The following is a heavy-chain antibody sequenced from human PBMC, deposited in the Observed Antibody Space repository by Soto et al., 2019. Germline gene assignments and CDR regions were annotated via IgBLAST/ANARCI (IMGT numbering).Heavy chain of an antibody. CDR1: GYTFSDYG. CDR3: ARDRRTGYVSLGMDV. D-gene: IGHD3-9*01. V-gene: IGHV1-18*01. Sequence: QVQVVQSGAEVKNPGASVKVSCKTSGYTFSDYGISWVRQAPGQGLEWMGWISPDKGNTKYAQKFQDRVIMITDTSTSIAYMELRSLRSDDTAVYYCARDRRTGYVSLGMDVWGKGTTVTVSS. CDR2: ISPDKGNT. J-gene: IGHJ6*04.